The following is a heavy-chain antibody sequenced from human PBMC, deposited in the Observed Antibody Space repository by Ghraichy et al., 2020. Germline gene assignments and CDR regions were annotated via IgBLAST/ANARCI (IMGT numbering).Heavy chain of an antibody. CDR3: ARDRGYYGSGARAD. V-gene: IGHV3-7*04. Sequence: GGSLRLSCAASGFTFSSYWMSWVRQAPGKGLEWVANIKQDGSEKYYVDSVKGRFTISRDNAKNSLYLQMNSLRAEDTAVYYCARDRGYYGSGARADWGQGTLVTVSS. D-gene: IGHD3-10*01. CDR2: IKQDGSEK. J-gene: IGHJ4*02. CDR1: GFTFSSYW.